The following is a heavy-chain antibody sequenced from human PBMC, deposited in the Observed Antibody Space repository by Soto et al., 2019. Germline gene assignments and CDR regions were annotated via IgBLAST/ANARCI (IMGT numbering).Heavy chain of an antibody. Sequence: ASVKVSCKASGYTFTSYAMHWVRQAPGQRLEWMGWINAGNGNTKYSQKFQGRVTITRDTSASTAYMELSSLRSEDTAVYYCARGVPSSLRYFDWLLATGYYYGMDVWGQGTTVTVSS. V-gene: IGHV1-3*01. D-gene: IGHD3-9*01. CDR1: GYTFTSYA. CDR2: INAGNGNT. CDR3: ARGVPSSLRYFDWLLATGYYYGMDV. J-gene: IGHJ6*02.